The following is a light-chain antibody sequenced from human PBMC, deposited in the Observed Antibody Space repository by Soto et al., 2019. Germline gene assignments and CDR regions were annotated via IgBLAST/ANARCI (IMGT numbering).Light chain of an antibody. CDR2: GAS. V-gene: IGKV3-20*01. J-gene: IGKJ5*01. CDR1: QSVYNN. CDR3: QQYGSSPIT. Sequence: EIVMTQSPDTLSVSPGERATLSCRASQSVYNNLAWYQQKPGQAPRLLIYGASSRATGIPDRFSGSGSGTDFTLTISRLEPEDFAVYYCQQYGSSPITFGQGTRLEIK.